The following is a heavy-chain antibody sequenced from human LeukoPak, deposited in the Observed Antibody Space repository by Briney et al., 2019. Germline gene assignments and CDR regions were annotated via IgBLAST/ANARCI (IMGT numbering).Heavy chain of an antibody. CDR1: GYTFISYG. Sequence: GAAVKVSCKTSGYTFISYGIRWVRQAPGQGLEWMGWISGYNGNTKYAQKLQGRVTMTTDTSTSTAYMELRSLRSDDTAVYYCARVAGYCSCGSCRTYYYYGMDVWGQGTTVTVSS. CDR3: ARVAGYCSCGSCRTYYYYGMDV. J-gene: IGHJ6*02. D-gene: IGHD2-15*01. V-gene: IGHV1-18*01. CDR2: ISGYNGNT.